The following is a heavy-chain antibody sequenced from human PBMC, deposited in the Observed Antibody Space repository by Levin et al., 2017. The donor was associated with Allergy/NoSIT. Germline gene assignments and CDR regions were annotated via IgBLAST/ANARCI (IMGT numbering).Heavy chain of an antibody. J-gene: IGHJ6*03. Sequence: GESLKISCQGSGYSFTSYWIGWVRQMPGKGLEWMGIIYPGDSDTRYSPPFQGQVTISADKSIRTAYLQWSSLKASDTAIYYCARRGTRDYYYYMDVWGKGTTVTVSS. D-gene: IGHD1-1*01. V-gene: IGHV5-51*01. CDR3: ARRGTRDYYYYMDV. CDR1: GYSFTSYW. CDR2: IYPGDSDT.